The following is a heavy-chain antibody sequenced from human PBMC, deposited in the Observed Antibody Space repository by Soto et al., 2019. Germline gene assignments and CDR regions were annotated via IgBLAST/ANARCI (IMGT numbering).Heavy chain of an antibody. Sequence: EVQLVESGGGLVQPGGSLRLSCAAYGFTFGNHWMHWVRQAPGKGLEWVSRMNSDGSTTNYADSVKGRFTVSRDNAKNTLYLQMNSLRAEDTAVYYCATAEVDYWGPGTLVTVSS. J-gene: IGHJ4*02. CDR2: MNSDGSTT. V-gene: IGHV3-74*01. CDR1: GFTFGNHW. CDR3: ATAEVDY.